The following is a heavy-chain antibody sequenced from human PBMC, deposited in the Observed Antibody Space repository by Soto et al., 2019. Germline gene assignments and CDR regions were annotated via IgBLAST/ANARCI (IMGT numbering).Heavy chain of an antibody. CDR2: IYSMGNT. V-gene: IGHV4-4*07. J-gene: IGHJ5*02. Sequence: SETLSLTCSVSGGTISCYYLTWIRQPAGKGLEWIGRIYSMGNTKYIPSLQSRVTMSLDTSNNQFSLRLTSVTAADTAVYYCARGQRFSDWFDPWGQGTLVTVSS. D-gene: IGHD3-3*01. CDR1: GGTISCYY. CDR3: ARGQRFSDWFDP.